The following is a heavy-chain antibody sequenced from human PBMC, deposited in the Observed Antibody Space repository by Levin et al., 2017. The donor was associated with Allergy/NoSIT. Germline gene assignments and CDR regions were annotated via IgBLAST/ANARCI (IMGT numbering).Heavy chain of an antibody. CDR2: ININGDTT. J-gene: IGHJ4*02. Sequence: ETLSLTCAASGFIFSDYAMYWVRQAPGKGLDFVSAININGDTTYYGNSVKGRFTISRDNSKNTLYLQMGSLRADDMAVYYCARRMSGSGTYWFDYWGQGTLVTVSS. CDR3: ARRMSGSGTYWFDY. V-gene: IGHV3-64*01. CDR1: GFIFSDYA. D-gene: IGHD3-10*01.